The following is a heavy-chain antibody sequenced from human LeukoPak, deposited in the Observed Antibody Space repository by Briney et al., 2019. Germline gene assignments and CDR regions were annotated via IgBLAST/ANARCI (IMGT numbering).Heavy chain of an antibody. CDR3: ARAPSDRITMVRGAKKNWFDP. J-gene: IGHJ5*02. Sequence: SETLSLTCTVSGGSISSSSYYWGWIRQPPGKGLEWIGSIYYSGSTYYNPSLKSRVTISVDTSKNQFSLKLSSVTAADTAVYYCARAPSDRITMVRGAKKNWFDPWGQGTLVTVSS. D-gene: IGHD3-10*01. CDR1: GGSISSSSYY. CDR2: IYYSGST. V-gene: IGHV4-39*07.